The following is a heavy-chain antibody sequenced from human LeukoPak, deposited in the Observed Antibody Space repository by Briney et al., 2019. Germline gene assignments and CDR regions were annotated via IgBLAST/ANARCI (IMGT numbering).Heavy chain of an antibody. J-gene: IGHJ4*02. V-gene: IGHV4-39*07. CDR1: GDSITGYY. D-gene: IGHD2-15*01. CDR2: IYYTGNT. CDR3: ARERVVAANDKAPFDY. Sequence: SSETLSLTCSVSGDSITGYYWGWIRQPPGKGLEWIGNIYYTGNTYYNSSLKSRVTISVDTSKNQFSLKLSSVTAADTAVYYCARERVVAANDKAPFDYWGQGTLVTVSS.